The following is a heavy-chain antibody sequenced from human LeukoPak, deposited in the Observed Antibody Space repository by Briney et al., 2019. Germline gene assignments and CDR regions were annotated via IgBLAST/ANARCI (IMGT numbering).Heavy chain of an antibody. CDR2: INHSGST. CDR3: ARGPRRYCSGGSCRLIDY. J-gene: IGHJ4*02. D-gene: IGHD2-15*01. V-gene: IGHV4-34*01. CDR1: GGSFSGYY. Sequence: SETLSLTCAVYGGSFSGYYWSWIRQPPGKGLEWIGEINHSGSTNYNPSLKSRVTISVDTSKNQFSLKLSSVTAADTAVYYCARGPRRYCSGGSCRLIDYWGQGTLATVSS.